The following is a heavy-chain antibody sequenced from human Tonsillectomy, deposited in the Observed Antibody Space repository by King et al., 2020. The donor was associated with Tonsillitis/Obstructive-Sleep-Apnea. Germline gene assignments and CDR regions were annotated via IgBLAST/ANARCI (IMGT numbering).Heavy chain of an antibody. V-gene: IGHV4-39*01. J-gene: IGHJ4*02. CDR3: AGLQPDYYDSSGFYPYFFDY. CDR1: GGSISSSSYY. D-gene: IGHD3-22*01. Sequence: QLQESGPGLVKPSETLSLTCTVSGGSISSSSYYWGWIRQPPGKGLEWSGSIFSTGSTYFNPSLKSRVTITVDTSKNQFSLKLSSVTAADTAAYYYAGLQPDYYDSSGFYPYFFDYWGQGTLVAASS. CDR2: IFSTGST.